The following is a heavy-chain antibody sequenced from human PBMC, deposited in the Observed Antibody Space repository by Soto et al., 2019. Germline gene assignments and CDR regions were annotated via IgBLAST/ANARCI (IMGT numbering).Heavy chain of an antibody. CDR1: GYTFTSYG. CDR3: ARRSGSGWLHGGYYYYYMDV. CDR2: IGAYNGNT. Sequence: GASVKVSCKASGYTFTSYGISWVQQAPGQGLEWLGWIGAYNGNTNYAQKLQGRVTMTTDTSTSTAYMELRSLRSDDTAVYYCARRSGSGWLHGGYYYYYMDVWGKGTTVTVSS. J-gene: IGHJ6*03. D-gene: IGHD6-19*01. V-gene: IGHV1-18*01.